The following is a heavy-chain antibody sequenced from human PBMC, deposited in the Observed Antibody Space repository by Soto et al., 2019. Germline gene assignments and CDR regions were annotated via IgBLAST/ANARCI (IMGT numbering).Heavy chain of an antibody. J-gene: IGHJ6*02. D-gene: IGHD5-18*01. V-gene: IGHV3-74*01. CDR3: AREGYTYGYGAMDV. Sequence: EVQLVESGGGLVQPGGSLRLSCAASGFTFRSYWMHWVRQAPGKGLVWVSRINSDESSTNYADSVKGRFTISRDNAKNTLYLQMNSLRAEDTAVYYCAREGYTYGYGAMDVWGQGTTVTVSS. CDR2: INSDESST. CDR1: GFTFRSYW.